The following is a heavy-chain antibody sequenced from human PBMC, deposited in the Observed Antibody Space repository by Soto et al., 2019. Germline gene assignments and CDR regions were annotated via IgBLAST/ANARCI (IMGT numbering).Heavy chain of an antibody. V-gene: IGHV4-39*01. CDR2: IYYSGST. Sequence: SETLSLTCTVSGGSISSSSYYWGWIRQPPGKGLEWIGSIYYSGSTYYNPSLKSRVTISVDTSKNQFSLKLSSVTAADTAVYYCARGYSSSWETHPFDYWGQGTLVTVSS. D-gene: IGHD6-13*01. J-gene: IGHJ4*02. CDR3: ARGYSSSWETHPFDY. CDR1: GGSISSSSYY.